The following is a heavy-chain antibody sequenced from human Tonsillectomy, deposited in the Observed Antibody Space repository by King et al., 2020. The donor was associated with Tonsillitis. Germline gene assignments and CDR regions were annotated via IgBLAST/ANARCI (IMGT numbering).Heavy chain of an antibody. D-gene: IGHD3-16*01. Sequence: VQLVESGAEVKKPGESLKISCKGSGYRFTSYWIGWVRQMPGKGLEWMGIIYPGDSDSTYSPSFQGQVTISVDKSISTAYLQWSSLKASDTAIYYCAIRGAPVAVMPNFSMDVWGQGTTVTVSS. CDR2: IYPGDSDS. CDR1: GYRFTSYW. V-gene: IGHV5-51*01. CDR3: AIRGAPVAVMPNFSMDV. J-gene: IGHJ6*02.